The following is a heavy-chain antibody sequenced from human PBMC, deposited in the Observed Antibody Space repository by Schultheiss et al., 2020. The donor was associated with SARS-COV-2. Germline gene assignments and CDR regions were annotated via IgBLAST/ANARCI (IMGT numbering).Heavy chain of an antibody. J-gene: IGHJ5*02. Sequence: SGPTLVKPTQTLTLTCTFSGFSLSTSGMCVSWIRQPPGKALEWLALIYWNDDKRYSPSLKSRLTITKDTSKNQVVLTMANMDPVDTATYYCAHSDSLGYCSGSDCFLKRFDPWGQGTLVTVSS. V-gene: IGHV2-5*08. CDR2: IYWNDDK. CDR3: AHSDSLGYCSGSDCFLKRFDP. CDR1: GFSLSTSGMC. D-gene: IGHD2-15*01.